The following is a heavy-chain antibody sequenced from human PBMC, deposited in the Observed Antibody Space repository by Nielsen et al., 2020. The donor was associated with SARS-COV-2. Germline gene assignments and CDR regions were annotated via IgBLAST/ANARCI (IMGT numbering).Heavy chain of an antibody. Sequence: ASVKVSCKASGYTFTADYIHWVRQAPGQGLEWMGWINPNSGGTDYAQKFQGRVTMTRDTSINTANMELSRLRSDDTAVYYCARELRVGMAINGPSDIWGQGTMVTVSS. D-gene: IGHD5-24*01. CDR1: GYTFTADY. V-gene: IGHV1-2*02. J-gene: IGHJ3*02. CDR2: INPNSGGT. CDR3: ARELRVGMAINGPSDI.